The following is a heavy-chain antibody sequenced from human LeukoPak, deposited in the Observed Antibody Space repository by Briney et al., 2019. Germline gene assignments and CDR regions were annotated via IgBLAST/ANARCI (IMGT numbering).Heavy chain of an antibody. J-gene: IGHJ6*03. CDR1: GGTFSSYA. Sequence: SVKVSCKASGGTFSSYAISWVRQAPGQGLEWMGGIIPIFGTANYAQKFQGRVTITTDESTSTTYMELSSLRSEDTAVYYCARTSISYPNYYYYMDVWGKGTTVTVSS. V-gene: IGHV1-69*05. CDR2: IIPIFGTA. CDR3: ARTSISYPNYYYYMDV.